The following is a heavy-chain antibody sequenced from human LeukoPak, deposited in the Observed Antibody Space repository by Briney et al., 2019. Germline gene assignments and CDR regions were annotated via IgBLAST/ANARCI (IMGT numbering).Heavy chain of an antibody. CDR3: ARDRRTGRLGELSLDPCFDY. CDR2: IYSGDST. Sequence: GGSLRLSCAASGFTVSSNYMSWVRQAPGKGLEWVSAIYSGDSTYYADSVKGRFTISRDNSKNTLYLQMNSLRAEDTAVYYCARDRRTGRLGELSLDPCFDYWGQGTLVTVSS. J-gene: IGHJ4*02. D-gene: IGHD3-16*02. V-gene: IGHV3-53*01. CDR1: GFTVSSNY.